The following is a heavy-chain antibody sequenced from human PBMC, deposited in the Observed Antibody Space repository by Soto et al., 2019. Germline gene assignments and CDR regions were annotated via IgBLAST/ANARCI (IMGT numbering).Heavy chain of an antibody. J-gene: IGHJ6*02. CDR2: IIPIFGTA. V-gene: IGHV1-69*01. Sequence: QAQLEQSGGEVKKPGSSVKVSCKASRVAFSKFIVTWVRQAPGLGLEWVGGIIPIFGTANYAQKFQGRVTITADESTRTSYMEENKPRSEDTAVYYCAKVRYSSPMGYYYGMDVWGQGTTVTVAS. CDR3: AKVRYSSPMGYYYGMDV. D-gene: IGHD6-19*01. CDR1: RVAFSKFI.